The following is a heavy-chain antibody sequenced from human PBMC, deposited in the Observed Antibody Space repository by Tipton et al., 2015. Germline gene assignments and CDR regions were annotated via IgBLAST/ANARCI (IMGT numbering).Heavy chain of an antibody. D-gene: IGHD3-22*01. CDR1: GDSISSSSW. Sequence: LSLTCTVSGDSISSSSWWTWVRQPPGKGLEWIGEIHHGGTTNYNPSLKSRVTMSVDTSKNQFSLQLSSVTAADTAVYYCAREGWDSDSSGYDYWGQGTLVTVSS. CDR3: AREGWDSDSSGYDY. J-gene: IGHJ4*02. CDR2: IHHGGTT. V-gene: IGHV4-4*02.